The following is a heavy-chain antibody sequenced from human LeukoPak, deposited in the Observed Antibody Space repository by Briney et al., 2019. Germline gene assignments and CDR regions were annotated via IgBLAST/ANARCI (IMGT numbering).Heavy chain of an antibody. D-gene: IGHD3-22*01. CDR2: IIGSGSST. CDR1: GFTFSSYG. Sequence: GGSLRLSCAASGFTFSSYGTSWVRQAPGKGLQWVSVIIGSGSSTYYADSVKGRFTISRDNARNTLYLQMNSLGAEDTAVYYCARWYYYETSGLYYGSFDNWGQGTLVTVSS. V-gene: IGHV3-23*01. J-gene: IGHJ5*02. CDR3: ARWYYYETSGLYYGSFDN.